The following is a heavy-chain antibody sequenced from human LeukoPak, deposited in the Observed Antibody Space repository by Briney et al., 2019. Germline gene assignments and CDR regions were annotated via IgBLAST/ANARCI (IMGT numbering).Heavy chain of an antibody. J-gene: IGHJ6*02. CDR3: AKDDYSYYAMDV. Sequence: PGGSLRLSCAVSGFTFSNYAMSWVRQAPGKGXXXVSTISGSGGXXXYXXXXXXRFTISXDNSRNTLYLQMNSLRAEDTAIYYCAKDDYSYYAMDVWGRGTTVTVS. CDR2: ISGSGGXX. V-gene: IGHV3-23*01. CDR1: GFTFSNYA.